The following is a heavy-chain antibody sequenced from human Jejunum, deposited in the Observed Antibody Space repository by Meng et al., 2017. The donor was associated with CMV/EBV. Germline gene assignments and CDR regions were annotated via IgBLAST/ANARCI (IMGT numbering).Heavy chain of an antibody. Sequence: QIAWKGPGPPLLNPPQTLPLTCTFSGFSLSTSEVGVGWIRPPPGKALEWLAVIYWDDDKRYSPSLKSRLTITKDTSKNQVVLTLTNMDPVDTATYYCALFTRSWFDPWGQGTLVTVSS. CDR3: ALFTRSWFDP. D-gene: IGHD2-2*01. J-gene: IGHJ5*02. CDR1: GFSLSTSEVG. CDR2: IYWDDDK. V-gene: IGHV2-5*02.